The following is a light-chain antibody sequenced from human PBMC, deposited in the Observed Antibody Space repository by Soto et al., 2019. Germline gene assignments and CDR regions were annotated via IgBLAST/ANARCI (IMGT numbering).Light chain of an antibody. CDR2: KVS. V-gene: IGKV2-30*02. CDR1: QSLVHSDGNTY. CDR3: MQATYWPWT. Sequence: DVVLTQSPLSLPVTLGQPASISCRSSQSLVHSDGNTYLSWFQQRPGQSPRRLIYKVSNWDSGVPDRFSGSGSGTDFTLKISWVEAEDVGFYYCMQATYWPWTFGQGTKVEIK. J-gene: IGKJ1*01.